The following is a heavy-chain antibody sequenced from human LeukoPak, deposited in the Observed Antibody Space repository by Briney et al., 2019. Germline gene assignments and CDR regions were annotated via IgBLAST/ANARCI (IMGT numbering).Heavy chain of an antibody. CDR3: ARDLQNYYYDSTTTLGYFDY. D-gene: IGHD3-22*01. J-gene: IGHJ4*02. Sequence: QTGGSLRLSCAASGFTFSSYAMHWVRQAPGRGLEWVSIISGGGGRTYYADSVKGGFTISRDNSKNTLYLQMNRLREEDTAVYYCARDLQNYYYDSTTTLGYFDYWGQGTLVTVSS. V-gene: IGHV3-23*01. CDR2: ISGGGGRT. CDR1: GFTFSSYA.